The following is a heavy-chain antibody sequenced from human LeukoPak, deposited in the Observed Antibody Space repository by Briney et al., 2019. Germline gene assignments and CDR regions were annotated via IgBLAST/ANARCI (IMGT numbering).Heavy chain of an antibody. V-gene: IGHV4-34*01. J-gene: IGHJ6*02. CDR3: ARVVRGVITDPYYYGMDV. Sequence: SETLSLTCAVYGGSFSGYYWSWIRQPPGKGLEWIGEINHSGSTNYNPSLKSRVTISVDTSKNQFFLKLSSVTAADTVVYYCARVVRGVITDPYYYGMDVWGQGTTVTVSS. CDR1: GGSFSGYY. CDR2: INHSGST. D-gene: IGHD3-10*01.